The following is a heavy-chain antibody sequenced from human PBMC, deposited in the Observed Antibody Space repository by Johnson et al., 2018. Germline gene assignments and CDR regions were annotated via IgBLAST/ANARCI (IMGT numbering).Heavy chain of an antibody. Sequence: EVQLVESGGGLVQPGRSLRLSCTTSGFTFGEYTMSWFRQAPGKGLEWVGFIRNKAYGETTEYAASAKGRFAIPRDNSKSIAYRQMNSLETEDTGGYYCRIGSGYSTSWCNNHGYMEFWVKGPTVTVSS. CDR2: IRNKAYGETT. D-gene: IGHD6-13*01. V-gene: IGHV3-49*03. J-gene: IGHJ6*03. CDR1: GFTFGEYT. CDR3: RIGSGYSTSWCNNHGYMEF.